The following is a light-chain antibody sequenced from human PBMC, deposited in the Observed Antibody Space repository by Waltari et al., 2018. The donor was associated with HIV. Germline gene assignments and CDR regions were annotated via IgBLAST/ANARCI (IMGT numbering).Light chain of an antibody. CDR1: NSNFGSNF. V-gene: IGLV1-47*02. CDR3: ATWDDSLSGPV. CDR2: SNN. Sequence: QSVLTHPPSASGTPGQRVSISCSGSNSNFGSNFISGYQQFPGTTPKRLIYSNNQRPSGIPDRFSASKSGASASLAISGLRSEDEADYYCATWDDSLSGPVFGGGTKVTVL. J-gene: IGLJ3*02.